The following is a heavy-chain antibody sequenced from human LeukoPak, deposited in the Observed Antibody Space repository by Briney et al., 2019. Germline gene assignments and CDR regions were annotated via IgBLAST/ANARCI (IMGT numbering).Heavy chain of an antibody. CDR1: GGSISSYY. J-gene: IGHJ4*02. Sequence: PSETLSLTCTVSGGSISSYYWSWIRQPAGKGLEWIGRIYTSGSTNYNPSLKSRVTISVDTSKNQFSLKLSSVTAADTAVYYCARGLLGTFYDFWSGPLDYWGQGTLVTVSS. V-gene: IGHV4-4*07. CDR3: ARGLLGTFYDFWSGPLDY. D-gene: IGHD3-3*01. CDR2: IYTSGST.